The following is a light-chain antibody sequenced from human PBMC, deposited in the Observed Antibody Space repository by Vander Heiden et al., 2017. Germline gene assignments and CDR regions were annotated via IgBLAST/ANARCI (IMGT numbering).Light chain of an antibody. Sequence: YVLSQQLSVSVAPGQTAMITWGGNSIGTKSVHWYQQKPGQAPVLVIYYDYDRPSGIPERFSGSNSGNTATLTISRVEAGDEADYYCQVWDNTSDHWVFGGGTKLAVL. CDR1: SIGTKS. CDR2: YDY. V-gene: IGLV3-21*04. CDR3: QVWDNTSDHWV. J-gene: IGLJ3*02.